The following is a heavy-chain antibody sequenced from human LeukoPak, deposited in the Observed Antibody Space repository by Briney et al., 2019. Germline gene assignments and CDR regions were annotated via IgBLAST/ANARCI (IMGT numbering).Heavy chain of an antibody. J-gene: IGHJ4*01. Sequence: GESLKISCQTSGFTFTNYWIGWVRQMPGKGLEWMGIIYPGDSDTKYSPSFRGQVTMPADKSTSTAYLQWGSLKASDTAMYFCARGDASMATGFNYWGQGTLVTVSS. CDR1: GFTFTNYW. V-gene: IGHV5-51*01. CDR2: IYPGDSDT. CDR3: ARGDASMATGFNY. D-gene: IGHD6-6*01.